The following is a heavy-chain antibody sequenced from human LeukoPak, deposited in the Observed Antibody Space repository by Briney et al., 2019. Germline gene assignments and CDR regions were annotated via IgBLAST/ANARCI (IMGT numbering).Heavy chain of an antibody. V-gene: IGHV4-4*02. Sequence: SGTLSPTCAVSGDSISSNYWWTWVRQPPGKGLEWIGEIHHSGSTNYSPSLKSRVTVSVDNSRNEFSLSLTSVSAADTAVYYCARGIPGYFGTSGYYYEYWGQGTLVTVSS. D-gene: IGHD3-22*01. CDR1: GDSISSNYW. CDR3: ARGIPGYFGTSGYYYEY. J-gene: IGHJ4*02. CDR2: IHHSGST.